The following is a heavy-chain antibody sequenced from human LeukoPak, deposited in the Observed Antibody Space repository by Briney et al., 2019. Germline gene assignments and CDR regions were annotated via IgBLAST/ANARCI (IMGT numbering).Heavy chain of an antibody. J-gene: IGHJ5*02. Sequence: SQILSLTCVISGDSVSSNRAAWNWVRQSPSRGLEWLGRTYYRSTWYNDYAVSVRGRITVNPDTSKNQFSLHLNSVTPEDTAVYYCARRLTQYDCFDPWGQGILVTVSS. CDR1: GDSVSSNRAA. D-gene: IGHD2-2*01. V-gene: IGHV6-1*01. CDR3: ARRLTQYDCFDP. CDR2: TYYRSTWYN.